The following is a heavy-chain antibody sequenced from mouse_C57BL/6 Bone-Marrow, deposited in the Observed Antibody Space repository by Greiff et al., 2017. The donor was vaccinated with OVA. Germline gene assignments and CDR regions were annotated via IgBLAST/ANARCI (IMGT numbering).Heavy chain of an antibody. V-gene: IGHV1-19*01. Sequence: VQLQQSGPVLVKPGASVKMSCKASGYTFTDYYMNWVKQSHGKSLEWIGVINPYNGGTSYNQKFKGKATLTVDKSSSTAYMELNSLTSEDSAVYYCAKNWDADYFDYWGQGTTLTVSS. CDR3: AKNWDADYFDY. CDR2: INPYNGGT. CDR1: GYTFTDYY. D-gene: IGHD4-1*01. J-gene: IGHJ2*01.